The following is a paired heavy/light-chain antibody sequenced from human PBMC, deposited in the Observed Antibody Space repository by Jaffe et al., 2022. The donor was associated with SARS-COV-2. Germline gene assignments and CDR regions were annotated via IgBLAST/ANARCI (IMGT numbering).Light chain of an antibody. Sequence: QSALTQPASVSGSPGQSITISCTGTSSDVAGYNLVSWYQQHPGKAPNLIIYGVHDRPSGVSDRFSGSKSGYTASLTISGLQAEDEAEYFCLSYSSSTTYVFGTGTKVTVL. V-gene: IGLV2-14*01. J-gene: IGLJ1*01. CDR1: SSDVAGYNL. CDR3: LSYSSSTTYV. CDR2: GVH.
Heavy chain of an antibody. D-gene: IGHD2-8*01. CDR1: GFTFDDYA. CDR3: ARDPSPNLYRDYYMDV. Sequence: EVQLVESGGGWVQPGRSLRLSCSASGFTFDDYAMHWVRQVPGKGLEWVSSVSWDSDTVGYAGSVKGRFTISRDNAKNSLYLQMNSLRTEDTAFYYCARDPSPNLYRDYYMDVWGKGTTVTVSS. CDR2: VSWDSDTV. V-gene: IGHV3-9*01. J-gene: IGHJ6*03.